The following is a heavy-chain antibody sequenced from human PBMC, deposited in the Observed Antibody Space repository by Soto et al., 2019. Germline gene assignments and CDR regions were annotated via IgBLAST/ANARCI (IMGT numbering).Heavy chain of an antibody. V-gene: IGHV4-61*05. Sequence: PSEALSLTCTVSGGSISSSSYYWGWVRQPPGKGLEWIGYIYDSGSTNYNPSLKSRVTISVDTSKNQFSLRLTSVTAADTAVYYCAAAPLYWGQGTLVNVAS. CDR3: AAAPLY. J-gene: IGHJ4*02. CDR2: IYDSGST. CDR1: GGSISSSSYY. D-gene: IGHD2-15*01.